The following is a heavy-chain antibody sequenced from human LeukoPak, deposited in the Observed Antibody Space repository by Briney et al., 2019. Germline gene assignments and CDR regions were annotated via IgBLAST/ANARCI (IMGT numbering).Heavy chain of an antibody. Sequence: PSETLSLTCTVSGYSITNNYYWDWIRQPPGKGLEWIASIYHSGRTYYNPALKSRVTISVDTSKNQFSLKLSSVTAADTAVYYCARHGSGYYDSSLGAFDIWGQGTMVTVSS. J-gene: IGHJ3*02. CDR3: ARHGSGYYDSSLGAFDI. CDR2: IYHSGRT. D-gene: IGHD3-22*01. CDR1: GYSITNNYY. V-gene: IGHV4-38-2*02.